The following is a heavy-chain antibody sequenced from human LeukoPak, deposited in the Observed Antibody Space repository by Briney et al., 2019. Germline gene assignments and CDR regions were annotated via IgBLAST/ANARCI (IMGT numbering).Heavy chain of an antibody. CDR2: INHSGST. D-gene: IGHD5-18*01. Sequence: SETLSLTCAVYGGSFSGYYWSWIRQPPGKGLEWIGEINHSGSTNYNPSLKSRVTISVDPSKNQFSLKLSSVTAADTAVYYCARGHVDTAMVHFDYWGQGTLVTVSS. CDR3: ARGHVDTAMVHFDY. J-gene: IGHJ4*02. CDR1: GGSFSGYY. V-gene: IGHV4-34*01.